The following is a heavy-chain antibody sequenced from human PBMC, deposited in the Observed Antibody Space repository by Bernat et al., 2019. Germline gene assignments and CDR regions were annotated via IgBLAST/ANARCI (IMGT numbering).Heavy chain of an antibody. CDR2: IWSNGINK. D-gene: IGHD1-26*01. CDR3: ARGGGPSGAFDI. J-gene: IGHJ3*02. CDR1: GFSLSSYG. Sequence: QVQLVESGGGVVQPGRSLRLSCAASGFSLSSYGMFWVRQAPGKGLELVAVIWSNGINKYYVDSVKGRFTISRDTSKNTLYLQMDSLRAEDTAVYYCARGGGPSGAFDIWGQGTMVTVSS. V-gene: IGHV3-33*01.